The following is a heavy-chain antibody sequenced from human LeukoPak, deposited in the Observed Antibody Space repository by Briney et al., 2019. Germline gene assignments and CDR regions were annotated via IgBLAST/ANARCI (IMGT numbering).Heavy chain of an antibody. CDR3: ARGDILTGHGFDY. D-gene: IGHD3-9*01. Sequence: SVKVSCKASGGTSSSYAISWVRQAPGQGLEWMGGIIPIFGTANYAQKFQGRVTITTDESTSTAYMELSSLRSEDTAVYYCARGDILTGHGFDYWGQGTLVTVSS. CDR1: GGTSSSYA. CDR2: IIPIFGTA. V-gene: IGHV1-69*05. J-gene: IGHJ4*02.